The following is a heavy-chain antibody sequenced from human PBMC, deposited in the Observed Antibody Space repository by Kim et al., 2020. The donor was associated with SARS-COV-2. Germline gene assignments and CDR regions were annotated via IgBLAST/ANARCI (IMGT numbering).Heavy chain of an antibody. V-gene: IGHV3-23*01. CDR1: GFTFSSYA. CDR3: AKMGDYYDSSGYYLESPHFDY. J-gene: IGHJ4*02. Sequence: GGSLRLSCAASGFTFSSYAMSWVRQAPGKGLEWVSAISGSGGSTYYADSVKGRFTISRDNSKNTLYLQMNSLRAEDTAVYYCAKMGDYYDSSGYYLESPHFDYWGQGTLVTVSS. D-gene: IGHD3-22*01. CDR2: ISGSGGST.